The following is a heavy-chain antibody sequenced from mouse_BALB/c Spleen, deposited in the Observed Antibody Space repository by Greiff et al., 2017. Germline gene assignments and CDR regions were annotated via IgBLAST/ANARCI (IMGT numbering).Heavy chain of an antibody. D-gene: IGHD1-1*01. CDR2: INPSNGRT. CDR1: GYTFTSYW. Sequence: QVQLQQPGAELVKPGASVKLSCKASGYTFTSYWMHWVKQRPGQGLEWIGEINPSNGRTNYNEKFKSKATLTVDKSSSTAYMQLSSLTSEDSAVYYCARSYYGTPFAYWGQGTLVTVSA. J-gene: IGHJ3*01. CDR3: ARSYYGTPFAY. V-gene: IGHV1S81*02.